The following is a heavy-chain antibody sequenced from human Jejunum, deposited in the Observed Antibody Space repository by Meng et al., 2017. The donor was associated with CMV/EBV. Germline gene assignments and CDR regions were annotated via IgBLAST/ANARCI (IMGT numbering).Heavy chain of an antibody. V-gene: IGHV1-2*02. D-gene: IGHD1-26*01. Sequence: KSSGYTVTDYYMHWLRQAPGQGLEWMGCIDPNRGGTNHAQKFQGGVTMTRDTSISTAYMELNRLRSDDTAVYYCARGPSHGAFDYWGQGTLVTVSS. CDR1: GYTVTDYY. J-gene: IGHJ4*02. CDR2: IDPNRGGT. CDR3: ARGPSHGAFDY.